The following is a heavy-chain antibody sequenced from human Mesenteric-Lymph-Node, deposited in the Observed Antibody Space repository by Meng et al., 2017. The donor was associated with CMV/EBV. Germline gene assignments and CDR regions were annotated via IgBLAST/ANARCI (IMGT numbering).Heavy chain of an antibody. CDR2: INKDESEK. V-gene: IGHV3-7*01. CDR3: VRDCRREHLFDY. Sequence: CAASGFTFSDYWMTWVRQAPGKGLEWVGNINKDESEKNYLGSVKGRFTISRDNAKNLLYLQMNSLRAEDTAVYYCVRDCRREHLFDYWGQGTLVTVSS. D-gene: IGHD1/OR15-1a*01. J-gene: IGHJ4*02. CDR1: GFTFSDYW.